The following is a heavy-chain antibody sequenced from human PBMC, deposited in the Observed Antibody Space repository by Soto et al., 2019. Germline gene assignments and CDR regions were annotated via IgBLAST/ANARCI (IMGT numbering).Heavy chain of an antibody. D-gene: IGHD1-26*01. CDR1: GYTFTSYG. CDR2: ISAYNGNT. J-gene: IGHJ6*02. CDR3: ARDSRGIEGMDV. Sequence: ASVKVSCKASGYTFTSYGISWVRQAPGQGLEWMGWISAYNGNTKYAQKFQGRVTMTTDTSTSTAYMELRSLRSDDTAVYYCARDSRGIEGMDVWGQGTTVTVSS. V-gene: IGHV1-18*04.